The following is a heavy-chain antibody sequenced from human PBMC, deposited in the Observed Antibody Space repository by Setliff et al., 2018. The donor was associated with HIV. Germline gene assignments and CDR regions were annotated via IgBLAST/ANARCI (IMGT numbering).Heavy chain of an antibody. D-gene: IGHD3-22*01. V-gene: IGHV4-39*07. CDR1: GVSISSSVYY. Sequence: PSETLSLTCTVSGVSISSSVYYWGWIRQSPGKGLEWFGAISYTVTTYYNRSLKRRVTISADTSKNRFSLRLRSVTAADTALYYCARASSFFDTTGYFYDPSFDSWGQGTLVTVSS. J-gene: IGHJ4*02. CDR2: ISYTVTT. CDR3: ARASSFFDTTGYFYDPSFDS.